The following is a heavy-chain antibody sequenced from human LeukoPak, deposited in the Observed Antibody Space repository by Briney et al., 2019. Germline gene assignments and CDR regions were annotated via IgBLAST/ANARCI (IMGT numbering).Heavy chain of an antibody. V-gene: IGHV1-18*01. Sequence: ASVKVSCKASGYTFTSYGISWVRRAPGQGLEWMGWISAYNGNTNYAQKFQGRVTITADESTSTAYMELSSLRSEDTAVYYCATPFSGYYGYWGQETLVTVSS. CDR3: ATPFSGYYGY. J-gene: IGHJ4*02. CDR2: ISAYNGNT. CDR1: GYTFTSYG. D-gene: IGHD3-3*01.